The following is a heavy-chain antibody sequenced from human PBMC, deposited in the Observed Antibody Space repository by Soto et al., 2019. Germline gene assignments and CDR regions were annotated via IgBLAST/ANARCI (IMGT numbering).Heavy chain of an antibody. V-gene: IGHV4-59*01. CDR1: GGSISPYY. J-gene: IGHJ6*02. Sequence: ASETLSLTCTVSGGSISPYYWNWIRQPPGKGLEWLGYIYYSGIANYNPSVNSRVTISLDTSKNQFSLKLSSVTAADTAVYYCAREAQDFSYGMDVWGQGTTVTVSS. CDR2: IYYSGIA. CDR3: AREAQDFSYGMDV.